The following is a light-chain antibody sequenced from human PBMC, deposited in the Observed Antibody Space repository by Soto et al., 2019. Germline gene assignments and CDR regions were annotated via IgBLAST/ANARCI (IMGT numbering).Light chain of an antibody. V-gene: IGKV1-5*03. CDR2: KSS. CDR1: QSISIW. J-gene: IGKJ1*01. Sequence: TRTPSPLCACVGGRVTISCPASQSISIWLAWYQQKPGKAPKILIYKSSSLESGVPSRFSGSVSAKEFTLTISSLQPDDFATYYCQQYSTCTPKTFGQGIKVYIK. CDR3: QQYSTCTPKT.